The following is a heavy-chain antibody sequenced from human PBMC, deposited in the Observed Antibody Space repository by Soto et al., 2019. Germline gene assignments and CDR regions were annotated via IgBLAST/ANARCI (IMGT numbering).Heavy chain of an antibody. D-gene: IGHD1-26*01. CDR2: IHSGGST. CDR1: GFSVSSNY. V-gene: IGHV3-53*02. CDR3: ARRYIVGVTGDY. Sequence: EVQLVETGGGMIQPGGSLRLSCAVSGFSVSSNYMSWVRQAPGKGLEWVSLIHSGGSTSYADSVKGRFIISRDSSKNTLFLQMNSLRVEATAVYYCARRYIVGVTGDYWGQGTLVTVSS. J-gene: IGHJ4*02.